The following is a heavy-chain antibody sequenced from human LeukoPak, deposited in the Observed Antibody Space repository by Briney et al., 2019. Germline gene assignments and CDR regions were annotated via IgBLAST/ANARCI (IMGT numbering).Heavy chain of an antibody. CDR3: ARNPPYCTSTSCYNDY. Sequence: ASVKVSCKASGYTFTIYYMHWVRQAPGQGLEWMGWINPNSGGTSYAQRFQGRVTMTRDTSISTAYMELSGLTSDDTAVYYCARNPPYCTSTSCYNDYWGQGTPVTVSS. CDR2: INPNSGGT. V-gene: IGHV1-2*02. J-gene: IGHJ4*02. CDR1: GYTFTIYY. D-gene: IGHD2-2*02.